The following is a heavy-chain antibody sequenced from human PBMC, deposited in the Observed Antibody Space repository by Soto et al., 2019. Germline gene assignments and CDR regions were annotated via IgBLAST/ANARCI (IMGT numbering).Heavy chain of an antibody. CDR1: GFTFSNYG. V-gene: IGHV3-30*18. CDR2: LSYDGSKK. J-gene: IGHJ6*02. D-gene: IGHD1-7*01. Sequence: QVQLVVSGGGVVQPGKSLKLSCAASGFTFSNYGIHWVRQAPGQGLEWVAVLSYDGSKKYYADSVKGRLTVSRDNSKNTLYLQVNSLRAEDTAVYYCAKDRDRQIYNWNYSGGMDVWGQGTTVTVSS. CDR3: AKDRDRQIYNWNYSGGMDV.